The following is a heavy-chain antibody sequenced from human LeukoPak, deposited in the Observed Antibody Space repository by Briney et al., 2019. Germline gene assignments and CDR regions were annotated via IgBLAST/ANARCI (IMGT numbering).Heavy chain of an antibody. CDR2: INPNSGGT. CDR1: GYTFTGYY. J-gene: IGHJ3*02. D-gene: IGHD6-19*01. Sequence: ASLKVSCTASGYTFTGYYMHWVRRAPGQGLEWRGWINPNSGGTNYAQKFQGRVTMTRDTSISTAYMELSRLRSDDTAVYYCAHVIAVAGTTTDAFDIWGQGTMVTVSS. CDR3: AHVIAVAGTTTDAFDI. V-gene: IGHV1-2*02.